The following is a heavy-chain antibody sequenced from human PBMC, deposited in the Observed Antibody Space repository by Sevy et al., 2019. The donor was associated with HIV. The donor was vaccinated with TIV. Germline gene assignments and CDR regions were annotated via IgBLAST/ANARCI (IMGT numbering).Heavy chain of an antibody. J-gene: IGHJ4*02. D-gene: IGHD3-22*01. CDR3: AKGEGAGWLFYFDY. CDR2: ISGSGGST. CDR1: GFTFSSYA. Sequence: GGSLRLSCAASGFTFSSYAMSWFRQAPGKGLEWVSAISGSGGSTYYADSVKGRFTISRDNSKNTLYLQMNSLRAEDTAVYYCAKGEGAGWLFYFDYWGQGTLVTVSS. V-gene: IGHV3-23*01.